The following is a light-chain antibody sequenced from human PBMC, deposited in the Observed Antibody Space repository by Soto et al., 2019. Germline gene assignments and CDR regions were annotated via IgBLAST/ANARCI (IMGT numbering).Light chain of an antibody. CDR1: TSDVGGYNY. J-gene: IGLJ3*02. CDR3: SSYTSRREVV. V-gene: IGLV2-14*01. Sequence: QSVLTQPASVSGSPGQSITISCTGTTSDVGGYNYVSWYQHHPGKAPKLMIYEVSNRPSRVSNRFSGSKSGNTASLTISGLQAEDEALYYCSSYTSRREVVFGGGTKVTVL. CDR2: EVS.